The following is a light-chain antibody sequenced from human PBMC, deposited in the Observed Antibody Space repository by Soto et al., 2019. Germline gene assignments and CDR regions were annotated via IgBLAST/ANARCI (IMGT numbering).Light chain of an antibody. CDR2: GAS. V-gene: IGKV3-15*01. CDR1: QSISSD. J-gene: IGKJ4*01. CDR3: QPYNNWPLT. Sequence: EIVMTQSPATLSVSPGERATLSCRASQSISSDVAWYQQKPGQAPRLLIYGASTTATGIPARFSGSRSGPEFTLTINSLQSEDFAIYYCQPYNNWPLTFGGGTKVDIK.